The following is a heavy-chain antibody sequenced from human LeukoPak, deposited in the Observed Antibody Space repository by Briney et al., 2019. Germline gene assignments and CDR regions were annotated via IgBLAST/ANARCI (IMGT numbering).Heavy chain of an antibody. CDR2: IIPIFGTA. J-gene: IGHJ4*02. D-gene: IGHD6-19*01. CDR3: ARESKATYSSGCLDY. Sequence: GASVKVSCKASGGTFSSYAINWVRQAPGQGLEWMGGIIPIFGTANYAQKFQGRVTITADESTSTAYMELSSLRSEDTAVYYCARESKATYSSGCLDYWGQGTLVTVSS. CDR1: GGTFSSYA. V-gene: IGHV1-69*13.